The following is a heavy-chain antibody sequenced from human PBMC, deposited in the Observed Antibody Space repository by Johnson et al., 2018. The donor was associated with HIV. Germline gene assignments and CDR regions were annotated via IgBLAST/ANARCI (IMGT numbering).Heavy chain of an antibody. CDR1: GFTFPDYG. CDR3: ARDPNYNSVDAFDI. J-gene: IGHJ3*02. D-gene: IGHD3-10*01. Sequence: VQLVESGGGVVRPGGSLRLSCAASGFTFPDYGMNWVRQVPGKGLEWVSIISGGDSNTYYADSVKGRFTISRDNAKNSLYLQMNSLRAEDTAVYYCARDPNYNSVDAFDIWGQGTMVTVSS. CDR2: ISGGDSNT. V-gene: IGHV3-20*04.